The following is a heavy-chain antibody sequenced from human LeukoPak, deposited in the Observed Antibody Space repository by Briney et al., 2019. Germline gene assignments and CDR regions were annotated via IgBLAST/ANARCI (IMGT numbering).Heavy chain of an antibody. CDR2: IHYSGDT. D-gene: IGHD5-18*01. CDR1: GGSISSGGYY. V-gene: IGHV4-61*08. J-gene: IGHJ4*02. CDR3: ARGGYSYGYYFDS. Sequence: SETLSLTCTVSGGSISSGGYYWSWIRQPPGKGLEWIAYIHYSGDTSHNPSLKSRVTISVDTSKDQFSLKLSSVTAADTAVYYCARGGYSYGYYFDSWGQGTLVTVSS.